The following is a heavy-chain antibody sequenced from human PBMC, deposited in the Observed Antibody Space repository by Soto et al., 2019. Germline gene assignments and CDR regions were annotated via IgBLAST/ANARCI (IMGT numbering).Heavy chain of an antibody. CDR1: GGTFSSYA. CDR2: IIPIFGTA. J-gene: IGHJ4*02. V-gene: IGHV1-69*13. D-gene: IGHD4-17*01. Sequence: SVKVSCKASGGTFSSYAISWVRQARGQGLEWMGGIIPIFGTANYAQKFQGRVTITADESTSTAYMELSSLRSEDTAVYYCARAGYGDTFYYFDYWGQGTLVTVSS. CDR3: ARAGYGDTFYYFDY.